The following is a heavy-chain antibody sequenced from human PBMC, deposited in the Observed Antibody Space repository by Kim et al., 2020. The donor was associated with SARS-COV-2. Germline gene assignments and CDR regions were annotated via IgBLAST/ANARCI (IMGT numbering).Heavy chain of an antibody. D-gene: IGHD3-22*01. Sequence: SETLSLTCAVYGGSFSGYYWSWIRQPPGKGLEWIGEIHHSGSTNYNPSLKSRVTISVDTSKNQFSLKLSSVTAADTAVYYCARNHRSLQYYYDSSGYLTFDYWGQGTLVTVSS. CDR1: GGSFSGYY. J-gene: IGHJ4*02. CDR2: IHHSGST. V-gene: IGHV4-34*01. CDR3: ARNHRSLQYYYDSSGYLTFDY.